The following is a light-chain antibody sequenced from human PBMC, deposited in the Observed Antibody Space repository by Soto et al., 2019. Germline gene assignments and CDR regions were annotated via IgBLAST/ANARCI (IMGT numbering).Light chain of an antibody. CDR2: WAS. J-gene: IGKJ2*01. V-gene: IGKV4-1*01. Sequence: DIVMTQSPDSLAVSLGERATINCKSSQSVLYSSNNKNYLAWYQQKPGQPPKLLIYWASTRESVVPDRFSGGGSGTDFTLTISSLQADDVAVYYCHQYYTTPYTFGQGTKLEI. CDR1: QSVLYSSNNKNY. CDR3: HQYYTTPYT.